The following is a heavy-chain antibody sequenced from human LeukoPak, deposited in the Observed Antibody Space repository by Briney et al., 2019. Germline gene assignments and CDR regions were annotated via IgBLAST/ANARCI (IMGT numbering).Heavy chain of an antibody. CDR1: GGSISSGGYY. Sequence: PSETLSLTCTVSGGSISSGGYYWSWIRQPPGKGLEWIGYIYYSGSTNYNPSLKSRVTISVDTSKNQFSLKVSSVTAADTAVYYCASNYYGSGSLDYWGQGNLVTVSS. CDR3: ASNYYGSGSLDY. V-gene: IGHV4-61*08. CDR2: IYYSGST. D-gene: IGHD3-10*01. J-gene: IGHJ4*02.